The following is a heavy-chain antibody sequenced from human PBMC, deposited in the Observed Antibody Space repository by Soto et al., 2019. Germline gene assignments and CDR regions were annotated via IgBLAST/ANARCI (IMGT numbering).Heavy chain of an antibody. Sequence: EVQLVESGGGLIQPGGSLRLSCAASGFTVSSNYMSWVRQAPGKGLEWVSVIYSGGSTYYPDSVKGRFTISRDNSKNTLYLQMNSLRAEDTAVYYCARGRYYYDSSGSPADDAFDIWGQGTMVTVSS. D-gene: IGHD3-22*01. V-gene: IGHV3-53*01. CDR1: GFTVSSNY. J-gene: IGHJ3*02. CDR3: ARGRYYYDSSGSPADDAFDI. CDR2: IYSGGST.